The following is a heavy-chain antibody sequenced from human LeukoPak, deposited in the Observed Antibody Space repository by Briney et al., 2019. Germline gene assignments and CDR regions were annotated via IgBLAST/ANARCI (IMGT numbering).Heavy chain of an antibody. CDR3: AKDPGRVVVVVAANYFDY. Sequence: GGSLRLSCAASGFTFSGYYMHWVRQAPGKGLEWVSAISGSGGSTYYADSVKGRFTISRDNSKNTLYLQMNSLRAEDTAVYYCAKDPGRVVVVVAANYFDYWGQGTLVTVSS. J-gene: IGHJ4*02. CDR1: GFTFSGYY. CDR2: ISGSGGST. V-gene: IGHV3-23*01. D-gene: IGHD2-15*01.